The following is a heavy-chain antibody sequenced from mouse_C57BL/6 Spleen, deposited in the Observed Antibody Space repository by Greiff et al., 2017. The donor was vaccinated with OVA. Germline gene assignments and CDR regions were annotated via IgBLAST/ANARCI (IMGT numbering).Heavy chain of an antibody. CDR3: ARRGYYDYDWFAY. CDR1: GYAFSSYW. D-gene: IGHD2-4*01. Sequence: QVQLQQSGAELVKPGASVKISCKASGYAFSSYWMNWVKQRPGKGLEWIGQIYPGDGDTNYNGKFKGKATLTADKSSSTAYMQLSSLTSEDSAVYFCARRGYYDYDWFAYWGQGTLVTVSA. CDR2: IYPGDGDT. J-gene: IGHJ3*01. V-gene: IGHV1-80*01.